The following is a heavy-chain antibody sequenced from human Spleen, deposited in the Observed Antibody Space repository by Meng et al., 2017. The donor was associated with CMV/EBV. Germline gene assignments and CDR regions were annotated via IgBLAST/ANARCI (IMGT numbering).Heavy chain of an antibody. J-gene: IGHJ5*02. D-gene: IGHD3-3*01. CDR1: GFTFGGYC. V-gene: IGHV3-21*01. CDR2: ISSTSTYI. CDR3: VRDLPPYYDFWSGYLDL. Sequence: EFGGGLVKPGGSLRLSCAASGFTFGGYCMNWVRQAPGKGLEWVSSISSTSTYIYYADSVKGRFTISRDNAKNSLYLEMDSLRAEDTAVYYCVRDLPPYYDFWSGYLDLWGQGTRVTVSS.